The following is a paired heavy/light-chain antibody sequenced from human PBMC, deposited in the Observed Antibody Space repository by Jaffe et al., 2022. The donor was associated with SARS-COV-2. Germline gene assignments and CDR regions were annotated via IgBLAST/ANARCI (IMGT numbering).Heavy chain of an antibody. J-gene: IGHJ5*02. Sequence: QVQLQESGPGLVKPSETLSLTCTVSGGSISSYYWSWIRQPPGKGLEWIGYIYYSGSTNYNPSLKSRVTISVDTSKNQFSLKLSSVTAADTAVYYCARRAYYYDSSGYYYGFDPWGQGTLVTVSS. D-gene: IGHD3-22*01. V-gene: IGHV4-59*01. CDR3: ARRAYYYDSSGYYYGFDP. CDR1: GGSISSYY. CDR2: IYYSGST.
Light chain of an antibody. CDR1: QSVSSSY. J-gene: IGKJ1*01. V-gene: IGKV3-20*01. CDR2: GAS. Sequence: EIVLTQSPGTLSLSPGERATLSCRASQSVSSSYLAWYQQKPGQAPRLLIYGASSRATGIPDRFSGSGSGTDFTLTISRLEPEDFAVYYCQQYGSSHVRWTFGQGTKVEIK. CDR3: QQYGSSHVRWT.